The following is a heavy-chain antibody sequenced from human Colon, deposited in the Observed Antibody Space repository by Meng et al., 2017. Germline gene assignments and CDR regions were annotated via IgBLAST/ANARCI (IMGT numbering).Heavy chain of an antibody. J-gene: IGHJ4*02. CDR2: TYYRAKWNH. D-gene: IGHD3-16*02. V-gene: IGHV6-1*01. CDR3: TRGLEFYRFEY. Sequence: LQQAGPGPGKPSQTLSLTCAISGDSVSSKTAVWNWIRQSPSRGLKWLGRTYYRAKWNHDYAESLRGRITINPDTSNNQISLQLNSVTPEDTAVYYCTRGLEFYRFEYWGQGTLVTVSS. CDR1: GDSVSSKTAV.